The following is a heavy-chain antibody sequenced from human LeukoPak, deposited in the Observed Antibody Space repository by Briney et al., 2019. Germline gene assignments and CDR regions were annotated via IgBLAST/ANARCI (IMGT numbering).Heavy chain of an antibody. V-gene: IGHV1-24*01. D-gene: IGHD3-3*01. CDR2: FDPEDGET. CDR1: GYTLTELS. J-gene: IGHJ4*02. CDR3: ATVGTRGGYDFWSGRLYYFDY. Sequence: ASAKVSCKVSGYTLTELSMHWVRQAPGKGLEWMGGFDPEDGETIYAQKFQGRVTMTEDTSTDTAYMELSSLRSEDTAVYYCATVGTRGGYDFWSGRLYYFDYWGQGTLVTVSS.